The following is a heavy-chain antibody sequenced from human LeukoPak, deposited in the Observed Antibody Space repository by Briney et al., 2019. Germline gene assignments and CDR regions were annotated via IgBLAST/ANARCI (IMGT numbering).Heavy chain of an antibody. CDR2: IYYSGST. CDR3: ARGAFLEWLPKY. D-gene: IGHD3-3*02. CDR1: GGSISSSSYY. V-gene: IGHV4-39*01. J-gene: IGHJ4*02. Sequence: SETLSLTCTVSGGSISSSSYYWGWIRQPPGKGLEWIGSIYYSGSTYYNPSLKSRVTISVDTSKNQFSLKLSSVTAADTAVYYCARGAFLEWLPKYWGQGTLVTVSS.